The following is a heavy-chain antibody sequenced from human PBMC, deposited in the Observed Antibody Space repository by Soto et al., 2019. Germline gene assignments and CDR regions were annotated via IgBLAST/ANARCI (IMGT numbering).Heavy chain of an antibody. CDR3: AKDLIQLWLGALDAFDI. V-gene: IGHV3-23*01. CDR2: ISGSGGST. J-gene: IGHJ3*02. CDR1: GFTFSSYA. D-gene: IGHD5-18*01. Sequence: HPGGSLRLSCAASGFTFSSYAMSWVRQAPGKGLEWVSAISGSGGSTYYADSVKGRFTISRDNSKNKLYLQMNSLRAEDTAVYYCAKDLIQLWLGALDAFDIWGQGTMVTVSS.